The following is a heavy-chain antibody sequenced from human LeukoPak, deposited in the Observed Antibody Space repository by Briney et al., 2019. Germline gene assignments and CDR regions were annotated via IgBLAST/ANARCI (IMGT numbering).Heavy chain of an antibody. CDR3: ARSEVVVVNWFDP. V-gene: IGHV3-48*04. J-gene: IGHJ5*02. CDR1: GFTFSSYN. D-gene: IGHD2-2*01. Sequence: GGSLRLSCAASGFTFSSYNMNWVRQAPGKGLERVSYISSSSSTRYYADSVKGRFTISRDNAKNSLYLQMNSLRAEDTAVYYCARSEVVVVNWFDPCGQGTLVTVSS. CDR2: ISSSSSTR.